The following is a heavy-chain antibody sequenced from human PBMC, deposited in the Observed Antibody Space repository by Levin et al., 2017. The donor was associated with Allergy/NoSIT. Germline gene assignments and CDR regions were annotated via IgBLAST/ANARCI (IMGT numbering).Heavy chain of an antibody. D-gene: IGHD3-3*01. J-gene: IGHJ5*02. Sequence: GGSLRLSCAASGFTFSSYWMHWVRQAPGKGLVWVSRINSDGSSTNYADSVKGRFTISRDNTKNTLYLEVNSLRAEDTAVYFCAREVTYFDFWSSYWGWFDPWGQGTLVTVSS. CDR3: AREVTYFDFWSSYWGWFDP. V-gene: IGHV3-74*01. CDR1: GFTFSSYW. CDR2: INSDGSST.